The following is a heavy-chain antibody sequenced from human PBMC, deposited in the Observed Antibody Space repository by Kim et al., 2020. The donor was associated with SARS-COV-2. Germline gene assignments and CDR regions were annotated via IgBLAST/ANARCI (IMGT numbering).Heavy chain of an antibody. CDR1: GGSISSSSYY. J-gene: IGHJ6*01. D-gene: IGHD5-18*01. V-gene: IGHV4-39*01. CDR2: IYYSGST. CDR3: ARLQLARDYYYYGMDV. Sequence: SETLPLTCTVSGGSISSSSYYWGWIRQPPGKGLEWIGSIYYSGSTYYNPSLKSRVTISVDTSKNQFSLKLSSVTAADTAVYYCARLQLARDYYYYGMDV.